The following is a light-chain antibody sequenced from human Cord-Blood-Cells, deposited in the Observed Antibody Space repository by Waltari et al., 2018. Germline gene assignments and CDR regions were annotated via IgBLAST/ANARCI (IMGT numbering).Light chain of an antibody. J-gene: IGKJ3*01. CDR2: DAS. Sequence: DIQMTQSPSTLSASVGDRVTITCRASQSISSWLAWYQQKPGKAPKLLIYDASSLESGVPSMFSGSGSGTEFTLTISSLQPDDFATYYCQQYNSYSSFTFGPGTKVDIK. V-gene: IGKV1-5*01. CDR1: QSISSW. CDR3: QQYNSYSSFT.